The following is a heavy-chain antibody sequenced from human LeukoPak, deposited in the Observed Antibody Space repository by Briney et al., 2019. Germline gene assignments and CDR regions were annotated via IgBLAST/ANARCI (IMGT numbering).Heavy chain of an antibody. D-gene: IGHD1-26*01. CDR2: IYTSGST. CDR1: GGSISSYY. V-gene: IGHV4-4*07. Sequence: PSETLSLTCTVSGGSISSYYWSWIRQPAGRGLEWVGRIYTSGSTNYNPSLKSRVTMSVDTSKNQFSLKLSSVTAADTAVYYCARDLVGATGFYYFDYWGQGTLVTVSS. CDR3: ARDLVGATGFYYFDY. J-gene: IGHJ4*02.